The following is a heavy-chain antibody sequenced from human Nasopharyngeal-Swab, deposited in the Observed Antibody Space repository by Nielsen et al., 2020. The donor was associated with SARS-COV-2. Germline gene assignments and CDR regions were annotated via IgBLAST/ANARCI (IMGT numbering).Heavy chain of an antibody. V-gene: IGHV4-30-4*01. CDR2: IYYSGST. D-gene: IGHD6-19*01. J-gene: IGHJ6*03. CDR3: ARVLGEQWLVNYYYMDV. Sequence: VRQMPGKGLEWIGYIYYSGSTYYNPSLKSRVTISVGTSKNQFSLKLSSVTAADTAVYYCARVLGEQWLVNYYYMDVWGKGTTVTVSS.